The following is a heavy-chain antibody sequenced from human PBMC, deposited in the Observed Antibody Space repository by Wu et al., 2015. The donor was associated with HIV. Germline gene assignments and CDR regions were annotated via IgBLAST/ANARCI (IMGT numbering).Heavy chain of an antibody. J-gene: IGHJ6*02. D-gene: IGHD3-22*01. Sequence: QVQLVQSGAEVKKPGSSVKVSCKASGGTFSSYAISWVRQAPGQGLEWMGGIIPIFGTANYAQKFQGRVTITTDESTSTAYMELSSLRSEDTAVYYCARTYYYDSSGSYYYYGMDVWGQGTTVTVSS. CDR2: IIPIFGTA. CDR3: ARTYYYDSSGSYYYYGMDV. CDR1: GGTFSSYA. V-gene: IGHV1-69*05.